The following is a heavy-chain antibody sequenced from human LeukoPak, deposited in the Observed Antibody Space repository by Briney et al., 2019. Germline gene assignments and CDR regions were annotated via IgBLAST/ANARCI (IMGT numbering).Heavy chain of an antibody. J-gene: IGHJ4*02. Sequence: PSETLSLTCAVYGGSFSGYYWSWIRQPPGKGLEWIGEINHSGSTNCNPSLKSRVTISVDTSKNQFSPKLSSVTAADTAVYYCAIPRASSGYNGCFDYWGQGTLVTVSS. CDR3: AIPRASSGYNGCFDY. D-gene: IGHD3-22*01. CDR1: GGSFSGYY. CDR2: INHSGST. V-gene: IGHV4-34*01.